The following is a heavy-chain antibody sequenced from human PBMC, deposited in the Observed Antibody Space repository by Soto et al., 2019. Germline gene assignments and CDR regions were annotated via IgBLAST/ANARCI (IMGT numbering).Heavy chain of an antibody. V-gene: IGHV3-23*01. J-gene: IGHJ4*02. D-gene: IGHD2-15*01. CDR2: ISGSGGSP. CDR1: GFTFSSYT. Sequence: EVQLLQSGGGLVQPGGSLRLSCAVSGFTFSSYTMAWVRQAPGKGLEWVSRISGSGGSPIYADSVQSRFTFSRDNPKNTLYLQMNSLRAEDTASYYCAKARCSGGTCYVPDYWGQGVLVTVSA. CDR3: AKARCSGGTCYVPDY.